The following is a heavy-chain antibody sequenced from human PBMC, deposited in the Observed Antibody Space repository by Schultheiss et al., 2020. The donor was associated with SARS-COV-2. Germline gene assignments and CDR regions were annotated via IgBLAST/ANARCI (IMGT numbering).Heavy chain of an antibody. Sequence: GGSLRLSCAASGFTFSSYWMHWVRQAPGKGLEWVSSISSSSSYIYYADSVKGRFTISRDNSKNTLYLQMNSLRAEDTAVYYCAKRDVSAYYYGGDYWGQGTLVTVSS. J-gene: IGHJ4*02. D-gene: IGHD3-22*01. V-gene: IGHV3-21*01. CDR1: GFTFSSYW. CDR3: AKRDVSAYYYGGDY. CDR2: ISSSSSYI.